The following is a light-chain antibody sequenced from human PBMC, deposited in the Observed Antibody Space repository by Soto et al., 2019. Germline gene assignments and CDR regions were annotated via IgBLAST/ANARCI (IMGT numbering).Light chain of an antibody. J-gene: IGKJ1*01. Sequence: DIQMTQSPSSLSASVGDRVTITCRASQSIDKYLNWYQQKPGKGPNLLIYAASNLRTGVPSRFSGSGSGTEFTLTISGLQPGDSATYYCQQYNSYSPTFGQGTKVDI. CDR2: AAS. CDR1: QSIDKY. CDR3: QQYNSYSPT. V-gene: IGKV1-16*01.